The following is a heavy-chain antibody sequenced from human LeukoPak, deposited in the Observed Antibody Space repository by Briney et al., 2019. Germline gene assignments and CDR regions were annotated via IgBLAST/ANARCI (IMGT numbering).Heavy chain of an antibody. CDR1: GGSISSYY. J-gene: IGHJ6*02. D-gene: IGHD6-19*01. V-gene: IGHV4-59*01. CDR2: IYYSGST. CDR3: ARGNRSGWLSSYDYYYGMDV. Sequence: NPSETLSLTCTVSGGSISSYYWSWIRQPPGKGLEWIGYIYYSGSTNYNPSLKSRVTISVDTSKNQFSLKLSSVTAADTAVYYCARGNRSGWLSSYDYYYGMDVWGQGTTVTVSS.